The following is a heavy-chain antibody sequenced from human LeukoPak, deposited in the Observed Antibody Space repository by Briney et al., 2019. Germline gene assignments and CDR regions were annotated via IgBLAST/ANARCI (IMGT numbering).Heavy chain of an antibody. J-gene: IGHJ4*02. CDR2: IYPGDSDT. V-gene: IGHV5-51*01. D-gene: IGHD1-14*01. Sequence: GESLKISCQGSGYIFTSYWIGWVRQLPGKGLEWMGIIYPGDSDTRYSPSFQGQVTISADKSISTAYLQWSSLKASDTAMYYCARQPEPHPSGGLDYRGQGTLVTVSS. CDR3: ARQPEPHPSGGLDY. CDR1: GYIFTSYW.